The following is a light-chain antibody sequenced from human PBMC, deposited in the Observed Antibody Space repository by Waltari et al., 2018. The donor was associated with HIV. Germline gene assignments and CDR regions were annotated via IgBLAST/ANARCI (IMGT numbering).Light chain of an antibody. V-gene: IGLV1-40*01. J-gene: IGLJ3*02. CDR1: SSNIGAGYD. Sequence: QSVLTQPPSVSGAPGQRVTISCTGSSSNIGAGYDVHWYQQLPGTAPKLLIYGNSNRPSGVPDRFSGSKSGTSASLAISGLQPDDETDYYCRSYDRSLSNWVFGGGTKLTVL. CDR3: RSYDRSLSNWV. CDR2: GNS.